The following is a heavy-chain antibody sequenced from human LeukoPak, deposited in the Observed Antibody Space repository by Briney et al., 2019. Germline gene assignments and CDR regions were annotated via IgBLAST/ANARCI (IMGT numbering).Heavy chain of an antibody. CDR2: IYYSGST. CDR1: GVSIRSTNYY. CDR3: ARARTSYTPPDY. V-gene: IGHV4-61*05. Sequence: SETLSLTCSVSGVSIRSTNYYWSWIRQPPGKGLEWIGYIYYSGSTNYNPSLKSRVTISVDTSKNQFSLKLSSVTAADTAVYYCARARTSYTPPDYWGQGTLVTVSS. D-gene: IGHD3-16*01. J-gene: IGHJ4*02.